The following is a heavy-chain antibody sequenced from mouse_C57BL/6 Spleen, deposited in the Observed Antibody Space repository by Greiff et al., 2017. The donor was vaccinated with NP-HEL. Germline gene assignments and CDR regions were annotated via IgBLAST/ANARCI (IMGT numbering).Heavy chain of an antibody. CDR2: IYPGDGDT. CDR3: ARCDYGSSPFAY. CDR1: GYAFSSSW. Sequence: VQLQQSGPELVKPGASVKISCKASGYAFSSSWMNWVKQRPGKGLEWIGRIYPGDGDTNYNGKFKGKATLTADKSSSTAYMQLSSLTSEDSAVYFCARCDYGSSPFAYWGQGTLVTVSA. V-gene: IGHV1-82*01. J-gene: IGHJ3*01. D-gene: IGHD1-1*01.